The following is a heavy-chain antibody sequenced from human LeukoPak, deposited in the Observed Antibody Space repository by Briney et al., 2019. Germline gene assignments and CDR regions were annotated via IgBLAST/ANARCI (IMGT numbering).Heavy chain of an antibody. V-gene: IGHV4-61*02. CDR2: IYTSGST. CDR1: GGSISSGSYY. Sequence: SQTLSLTCTVSGGSISSGSYYWSWIRQPAGKGLEWIGRIYTSGSTNYNPSLKSRVTISVDTSKNQFSLKLSSVTAADTAVYYCASGNQLPLRGAFDIWGQGTMVTVSS. J-gene: IGHJ3*02. CDR3: ASGNQLPLRGAFDI. D-gene: IGHD2-2*01.